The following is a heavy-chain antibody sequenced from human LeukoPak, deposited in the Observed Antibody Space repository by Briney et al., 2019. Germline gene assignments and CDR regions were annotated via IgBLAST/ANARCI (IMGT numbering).Heavy chain of an antibody. D-gene: IGHD1/OR15-1a*01. V-gene: IGHV3-7*01. CDR3: AKIASNNGAFDI. CDR2: IKQDGSEK. Sequence: GGSLRLSCAASGFTFSSYWMSWVRQAPGKGLEWVANIKQDGSEKYYVDSVKDRFTISRDNSKNTLYLQMNSLRAEDTAVYYCAKIASNNGAFDIWGQGTMVTVSS. CDR1: GFTFSSYW. J-gene: IGHJ3*02.